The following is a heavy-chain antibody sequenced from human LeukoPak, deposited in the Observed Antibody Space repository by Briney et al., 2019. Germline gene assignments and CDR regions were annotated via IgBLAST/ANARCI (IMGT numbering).Heavy chain of an antibody. D-gene: IGHD1-26*01. CDR3: ARTKWELLFDY. V-gene: IGHV4-30-4*08. Sequence: PSETLSLTCTVSGGSISSGDYYWSWIRQTPGKGLEWIGYIYYSGSTYYNPSLTSRVFISGDTSKNQFSLKLSSVTAADTAVYYCARTKWELLFDYWGQGTLVTVSS. CDR1: GGSISSGDYY. J-gene: IGHJ4*02. CDR2: IYYSGST.